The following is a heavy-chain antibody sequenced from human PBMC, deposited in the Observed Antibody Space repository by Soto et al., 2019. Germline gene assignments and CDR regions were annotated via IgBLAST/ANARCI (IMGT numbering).Heavy chain of an antibody. V-gene: IGHV4-34*01. CDR2: IDHSGST. Sequence: PSETLYLTCAVNGGSFSAYYWTWIRQPPGRGLEWIGEIDHSGSTSYNPSLESRVTISIDTAKNRFSLNVTSVTAADTAVYYCVRGLRYSGMDVWGPGTTVTVSS. D-gene: IGHD2-15*01. CDR1: GGSFSAYY. J-gene: IGHJ6*02. CDR3: VRGLRYSGMDV.